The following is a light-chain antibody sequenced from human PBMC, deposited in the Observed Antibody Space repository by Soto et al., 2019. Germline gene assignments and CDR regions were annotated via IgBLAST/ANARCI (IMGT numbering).Light chain of an antibody. V-gene: IGLV2-14*01. J-gene: IGLJ2*01. Sequence: QSALTQPASVSGSPGQSITISCTGTSSDVGGYNYVSWYQQHPGKAPKLMIYDVSNRPSGVSNRFSGSKSGNTASLTISGLQAEDEADYYCSSYTTNRTPGVFGGGTKVTVL. CDR1: SSDVGGYNY. CDR3: SSYTTNRTPGV. CDR2: DVS.